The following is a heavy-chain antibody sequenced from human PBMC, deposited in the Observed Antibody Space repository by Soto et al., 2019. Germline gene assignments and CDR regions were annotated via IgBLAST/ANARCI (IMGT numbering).Heavy chain of an antibody. J-gene: IGHJ4*02. CDR2: ISGSGGST. CDR3: ASSNVLRFLEWLPTNY. CDR1: GFTFSSYA. Sequence: EVQLLESGGGLVQPGGSLRLSCAASGFTFSSYAMSWVRQAPGKGLEWVSAISGSGGSTYYADSVKGRFTISRDNSKKTLYLQMNSLRAEDTAVYYCASSNVLRFLEWLPTNYWGQGTLVTVSS. V-gene: IGHV3-23*01. D-gene: IGHD3-3*01.